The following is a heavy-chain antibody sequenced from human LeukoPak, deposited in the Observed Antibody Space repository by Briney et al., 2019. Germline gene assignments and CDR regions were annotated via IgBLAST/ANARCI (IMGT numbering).Heavy chain of an antibody. CDR1: GFTFSSNW. Sequence: GGSLRLSCATSGFTFSSNWMSWVRHVPGRGLDWVANIKPDGSAEYYAASVKGRFTVSRDNAKNSLYLQMSGLRADDTAVYYCARGGQELDNWGQGTLVTVSS. V-gene: IGHV3-7*01. CDR3: ARGGQELDN. D-gene: IGHD1-26*01. CDR2: IKPDGSAE. J-gene: IGHJ4*02.